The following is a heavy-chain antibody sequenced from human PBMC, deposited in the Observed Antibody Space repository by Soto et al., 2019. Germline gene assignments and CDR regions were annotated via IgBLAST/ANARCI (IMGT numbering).Heavy chain of an antibody. Sequence: GGSLRLSCAASGFTFSSYSMNWVRQAPGKGLEWVSSISSSSSYIYYADSVKGRFTISRDNAKNSLYLQMNSLRAEDTAVYYCARTPVGAWGEAFDIWGQGTMVTVSS. D-gene: IGHD3-16*01. V-gene: IGHV3-21*01. CDR2: ISSSSSYI. J-gene: IGHJ3*02. CDR3: ARTPVGAWGEAFDI. CDR1: GFTFSSYS.